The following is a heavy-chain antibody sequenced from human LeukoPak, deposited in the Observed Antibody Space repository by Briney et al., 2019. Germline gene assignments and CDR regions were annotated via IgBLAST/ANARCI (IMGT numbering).Heavy chain of an antibody. J-gene: IGHJ5*01. CDR2: ISYDGSNK. D-gene: IGHD2-15*01. CDR3: AKDFCSGGSCYRYNWFDS. Sequence: GGSLRLSCAASGFTFSSYGMHWVRQAPGKGLEWVAVISYDGSNKYYADSVKGRFTISRDNSKNTLYLQMNSLRAEDTAVYYCAKDFCSGGSCYRYNWFDSWGQGTLVTVSS. CDR1: GFTFSSYG. V-gene: IGHV3-30*18.